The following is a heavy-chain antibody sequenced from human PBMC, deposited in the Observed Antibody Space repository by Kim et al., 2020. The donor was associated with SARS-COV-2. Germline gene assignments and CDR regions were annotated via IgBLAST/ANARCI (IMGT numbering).Heavy chain of an antibody. J-gene: IGHJ6*02. CDR2: VSSSGGST. V-gene: IGHV3-23*01. CDR1: GFSFRSYA. D-gene: IGHD3-16*01. CDR3: AKDMGGTYPSVFYVMAV. Sequence: GGSLRLSCAASGFSFRSYAMSWVRQAPGKGLEWVSSVSSSGGSTHYAVSVKGRLTISRDNSKNRLYLQMNSLRAEDTAVYYCAKDMGGTYPSVFYVMAVWGQGTTVTVSS.